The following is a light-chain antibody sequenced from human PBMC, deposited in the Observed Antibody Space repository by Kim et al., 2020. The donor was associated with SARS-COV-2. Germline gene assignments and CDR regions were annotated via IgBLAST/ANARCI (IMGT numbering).Light chain of an antibody. J-gene: IGKJ4*01. Sequence: EIVLTQSPATLSLSPGERATISCRASQSISNYLAWYQQKPGQPPRLLIYDASNRAPGIPARFSGSGSGTDFTLSISSLQPEDFAVYFCQQRNNWPHLTFGGGTKVDIK. CDR3: QQRNNWPHLT. V-gene: IGKV3-11*01. CDR1: QSISNY. CDR2: DAS.